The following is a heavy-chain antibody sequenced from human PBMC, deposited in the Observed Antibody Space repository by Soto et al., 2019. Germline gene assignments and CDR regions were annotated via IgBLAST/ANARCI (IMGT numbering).Heavy chain of an antibody. J-gene: IGHJ4*02. V-gene: IGHV4-30-4*01. CDR1: GGSISSGDYY. CDR3: ARGLVDYGSGSFFDY. Sequence: PSETLSLTCTVSGGSISSGDYYWSWIRQPPGKGLEWIGYIYYSGSTYYNPSLKSRVTISVDTSKNQFSLKLSSVTAADTAVYYCARGLVDYGSGSFFDYWGQGTLVTVSS. D-gene: IGHD3-10*01. CDR2: IYYSGST.